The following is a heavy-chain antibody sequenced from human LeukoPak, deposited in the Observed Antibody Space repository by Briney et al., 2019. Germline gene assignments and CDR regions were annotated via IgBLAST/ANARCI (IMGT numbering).Heavy chain of an antibody. V-gene: IGHV4-59*12. CDR3: ARVDWNYNFDY. CDR1: GGSIDAYY. CDR2: IYHRGSI. D-gene: IGHD1-7*01. Sequence: SETLSLTCTVSGGSIDAYYWSWIRQPPGKGLEWIGYIYHRGSIYSNPSLRSRITMSIDMSKNQFSLNVTSVTAADGAVYYCARVDWNYNFDYWGQGTLVTVSS. J-gene: IGHJ4*02.